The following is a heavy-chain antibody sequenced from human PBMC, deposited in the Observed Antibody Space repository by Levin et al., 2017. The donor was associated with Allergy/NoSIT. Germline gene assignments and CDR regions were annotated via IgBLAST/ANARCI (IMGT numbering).Heavy chain of an antibody. V-gene: IGHV3-21*06. CDR3: TRGVLDS. J-gene: IGHJ4*02. CDR1: GFSFSKFG. D-gene: IGHD6-6*01. CDR2: ISGTTDYV. Sequence: GGSLRLSCAASGFSFSKFGMNWVRQAPGKGLEWISSISGTTDYVFYADSVKGRFTISRDDSRNSLYLQMSSLRDEDTAVYYCTRGVLDSWGRGTLVTVSS.